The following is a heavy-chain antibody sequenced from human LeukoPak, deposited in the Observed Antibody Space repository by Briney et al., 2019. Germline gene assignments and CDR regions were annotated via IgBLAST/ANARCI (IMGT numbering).Heavy chain of an antibody. CDR1: GGSISSSSYY. Sequence: SETLSLTCTVSGGSISSSSYYWGWIRQPPGKGLEWIGSIYYSGSTYYNPSLKSRVTISGDTSKNQFSLKLSSVTAADTAVYYCARDVDTAMVRFFDYWGQGTLVTVSS. V-gene: IGHV4-39*07. CDR2: IYYSGST. D-gene: IGHD5-18*01. J-gene: IGHJ4*02. CDR3: ARDVDTAMVRFFDY.